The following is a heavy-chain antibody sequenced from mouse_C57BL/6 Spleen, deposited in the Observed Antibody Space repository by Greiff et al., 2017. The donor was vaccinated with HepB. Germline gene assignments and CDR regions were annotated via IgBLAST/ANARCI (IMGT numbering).Heavy chain of an antibody. Sequence: QVQLQQPGAELVKPGASVKMSCKASGYTFTSYWITWVKQRPGQGLEWIGDIYPGSGSTNYNEKFKSKATLTVDTSSSTAYMQLSSLTSEDSAVYYCARGINWEWCFDVWGTGTTVTVSS. J-gene: IGHJ1*03. CDR2: IYPGSGST. CDR3: ARGINWEWCFDV. V-gene: IGHV1-55*01. CDR1: GYTFTSYW. D-gene: IGHD4-1*02.